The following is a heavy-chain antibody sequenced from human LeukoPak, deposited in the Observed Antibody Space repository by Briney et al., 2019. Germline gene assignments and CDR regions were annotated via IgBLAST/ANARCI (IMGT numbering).Heavy chain of an antibody. CDR1: GFTFDDYA. CDR3: AKDPSPYSSSREN. J-gene: IGHJ4*02. CDR2: ISWNSGSI. D-gene: IGHD6-13*01. Sequence: GGSLRLSCAASGFTFDDYAMHWVRQAPGKGLEWVSGISWNSGSIGYADSVKGRFTISRDNAKNSLYLQMNSLRAEDTALYYCAKDPSPYSSSRENWGQGTLVTVSS. V-gene: IGHV3-9*01.